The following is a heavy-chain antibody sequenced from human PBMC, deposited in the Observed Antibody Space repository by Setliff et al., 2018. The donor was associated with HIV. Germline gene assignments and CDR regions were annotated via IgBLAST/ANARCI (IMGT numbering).Heavy chain of an antibody. Sequence: SETLSLTCAVYGGSFNDYYWTWIRQPPGKGLEWIGEIDHSGNIKYHASLKSRVTISKDTSKNQFSLKLYSVTAADTSVYYCARRWGIRGYSSWGRGTLVTVSS. CDR1: GGSFNDYY. D-gene: IGHD5-18*01. V-gene: IGHV4-34*01. CDR2: IDHSGNI. CDR3: ARRWGIRGYSS. J-gene: IGHJ5*02.